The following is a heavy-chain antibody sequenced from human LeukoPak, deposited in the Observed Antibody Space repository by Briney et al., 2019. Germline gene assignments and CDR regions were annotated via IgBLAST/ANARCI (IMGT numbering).Heavy chain of an antibody. CDR1: GYTFGSYG. D-gene: IGHD3-22*01. V-gene: IGHV1-18*01. Sequence: ASVKVSCKTSGYTFGSYGITWVRQAPGQGLEWMGWISGYNGDTNYAQKVQGRVTMTTDTSTSTAYLELRSLRSDDTAVYYCSKDGPYHDGGGSYSAAGDAYWAQGPRVTVPS. CDR2: ISGYNGDT. CDR3: SKDGPYHDGGGSYSAAGDAY. J-gene: IGHJ4*02.